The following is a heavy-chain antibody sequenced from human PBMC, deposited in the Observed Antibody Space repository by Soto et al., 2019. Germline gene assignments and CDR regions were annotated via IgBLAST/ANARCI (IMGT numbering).Heavy chain of an antibody. V-gene: IGHV3-48*03. Sequence: GGSLRLSCAASGFTFSSYEMNWVRQAPGKGLQWVSYISSSGGTIYYADSVKGRFTISRDNAKNSLYLQMNSLRAEDTAVYYCARVSRVPLQGMDVWGQGTTGTVSS. CDR2: ISSSGGTI. CDR3: ARVSRVPLQGMDV. J-gene: IGHJ6*02. D-gene: IGHD1-1*01. CDR1: GFTFSSYE.